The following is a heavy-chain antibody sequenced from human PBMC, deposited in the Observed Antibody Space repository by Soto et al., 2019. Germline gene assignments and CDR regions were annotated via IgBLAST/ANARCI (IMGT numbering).Heavy chain of an antibody. CDR3: AKDVNIVVAEVFDY. CDR1: GCTFSSYA. J-gene: IGHJ4*02. Sequence: GGSLRVSCAASGCTFSSYAMSWVLQAPGKGLEWVSAISGSGGSTYYADSVKGRFTISRDNSKNTLYLQMNSLRAEDTAVYYCAKDVNIVVAEVFDYWGQGTLVTVSS. D-gene: IGHD2-15*01. V-gene: IGHV3-23*01. CDR2: ISGSGGST.